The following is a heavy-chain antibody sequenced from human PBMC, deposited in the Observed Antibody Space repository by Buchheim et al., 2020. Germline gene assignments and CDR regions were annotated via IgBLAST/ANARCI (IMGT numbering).Heavy chain of an antibody. CDR1: GFTFSSHW. CDR3: VADRGSY. D-gene: IGHD2-15*01. CDR2: IHSDGSSK. Sequence: EVQLVESGGGLVQPGGSLRLSCAASGFTFSSHWMHWVRQVPGKGLVWISRIHSDGSSKSYAASVKGRFAISRDTAKTTLYLQMNSLRADDTAVYYCVADRGSYWGRGTL. J-gene: IGHJ4*02. V-gene: IGHV3-74*01.